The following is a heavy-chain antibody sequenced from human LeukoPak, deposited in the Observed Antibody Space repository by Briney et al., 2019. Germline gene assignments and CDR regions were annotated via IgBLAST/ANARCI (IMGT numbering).Heavy chain of an antibody. V-gene: IGHV3-53*01. Sequence: PGGSLRLSCAASGFTVSSNYMSWVRQAPGKGLEGVSVIYSGGSTYYADSVKGRFTISRDNSKNTLYLQMNSLRAEDTAVYYCARETGFDSSGLGYSGQGTLVTVSS. CDR3: ARETGFDSSGLGY. D-gene: IGHD3-22*01. CDR2: IYSGGST. CDR1: GFTVSSNY. J-gene: IGHJ4*02.